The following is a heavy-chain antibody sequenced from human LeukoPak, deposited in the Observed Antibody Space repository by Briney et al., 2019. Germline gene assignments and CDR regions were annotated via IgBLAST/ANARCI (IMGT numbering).Heavy chain of an antibody. D-gene: IGHD6-13*01. CDR1: GYNFNDYG. Sequence: GASVKVSCKASGYNFNDYGVTWVRQAPGQGLEWMGWISAFTGDTNYAQKFQGRVTMTRDTSISTAYMELSRLRSDDTAVYYCARVTPDTAAAGPALDYWGQGTLVTVSS. V-gene: IGHV1-2*02. CDR3: ARVTPDTAAAGPALDY. J-gene: IGHJ4*02. CDR2: ISAFTGDT.